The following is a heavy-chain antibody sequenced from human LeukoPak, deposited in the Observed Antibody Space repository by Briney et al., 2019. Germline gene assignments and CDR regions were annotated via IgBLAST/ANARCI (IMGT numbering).Heavy chain of an antibody. CDR3: ANAPNYYDSTTGAFDI. D-gene: IGHD3-22*01. CDR2: ISGSGGST. J-gene: IGHJ3*02. CDR1: GFTFSSYA. Sequence: QPGGSLRLSCAASGFTFSSYAMSWVRQAPGKGLEWVSAISGSGGSTYYADSVKGRFTISRDNSKNTLYLQMNSLRAEDTAVYYCANAPNYYDSTTGAFDIWGQGTMVTVSS. V-gene: IGHV3-23*01.